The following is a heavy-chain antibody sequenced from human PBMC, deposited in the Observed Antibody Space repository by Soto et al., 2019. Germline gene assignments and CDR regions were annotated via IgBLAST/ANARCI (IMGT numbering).Heavy chain of an antibody. V-gene: IGHV1-18*01. J-gene: IGHJ4*02. CDR2: ISAYNGNA. CDR3: ARVELDILTGYYGTPFDY. CDR1: GYTFTSYG. D-gene: IGHD3-9*01. Sequence: ASVKVSCKASGYTFTSYGISWVRQAPGQGLEWMGWISAYNGNANYAQKLQGRVTMTTDTSTSTAYMELRSLRSDDTAVYYCARVELDILTGYYGTPFDYWGQGTLVTVSS.